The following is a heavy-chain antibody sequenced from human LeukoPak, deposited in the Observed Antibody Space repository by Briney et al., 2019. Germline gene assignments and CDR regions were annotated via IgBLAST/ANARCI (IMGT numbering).Heavy chain of an antibody. Sequence: SETLSLTCAVYGGSFSGYYWSWIRQPPGKGLEWIGEINHSGSTNYNPSLKSRVTISVDTSKNQFSLKLSSVTAADTAVYYCARQGCGGSCDDAFDIWGQGTMVTVSS. D-gene: IGHD2-15*01. J-gene: IGHJ3*02. CDR1: GGSFSGYY. V-gene: IGHV4-34*01. CDR2: INHSGST. CDR3: ARQGCGGSCDDAFDI.